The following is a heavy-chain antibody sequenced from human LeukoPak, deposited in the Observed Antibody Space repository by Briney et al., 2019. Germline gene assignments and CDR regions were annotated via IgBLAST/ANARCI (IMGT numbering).Heavy chain of an antibody. J-gene: IGHJ4*02. CDR1: GGTFSSYA. CDR2: IIPIFGTA. CDR3: ARGLVEMATNSLDY. Sequence: SVKVSCKASGGTFSSYAISWVRQAPGQGLEWMGGIIPIFGTANCAQKFQGRVTITADKSTSTAYMELSSLRSEDTAVYYCARGLVEMATNSLDYWGQGTLVTVSS. V-gene: IGHV1-69*06. D-gene: IGHD5-24*01.